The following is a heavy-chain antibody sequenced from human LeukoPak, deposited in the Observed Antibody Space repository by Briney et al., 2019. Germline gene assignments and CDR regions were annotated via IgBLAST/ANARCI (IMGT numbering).Heavy chain of an antibody. V-gene: IGHV3-48*03. J-gene: IGHJ4*02. CDR2: ISDVGGT. D-gene: IGHD5-12*01. CDR3: ARENSDYDGGFDY. CDR1: GFTFSSYE. Sequence: GRSLRLSCAASGFTFSSYEMSWVRQAPGKGLEWVSYISDVGGTHYADSVKGRFTISRDNAKNSLFLQMNSLRAEDTAVYYCARENSDYDGGFDYWGQGTLVTVSS.